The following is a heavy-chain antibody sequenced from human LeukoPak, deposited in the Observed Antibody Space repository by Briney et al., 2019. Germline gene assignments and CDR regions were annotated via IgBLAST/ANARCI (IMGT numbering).Heavy chain of an antibody. CDR3: ARDFSSSWTTRLDY. D-gene: IGHD6-13*01. Sequence: HPGGSLRLSCGAAGFTFSSYSMHWVRQAPGKGLEWVAVMSYDGSNKFYAESVKGRFTISRDNSKNTLFLQMNSLRAEDTAEYYCARDFSSSWTTRLDYWGQGTLVTVSS. V-gene: IGHV3-30-3*01. CDR1: GFTFSSYS. J-gene: IGHJ4*02. CDR2: MSYDGSNK.